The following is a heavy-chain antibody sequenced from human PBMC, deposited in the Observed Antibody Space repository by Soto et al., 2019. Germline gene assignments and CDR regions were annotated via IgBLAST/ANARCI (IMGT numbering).Heavy chain of an antibody. V-gene: IGHV3-23*01. CDR1: GFTFSSYA. Sequence: EVQLLESGGGLVQPGGSLRLSCAASGFTFSSYAMSWVRQAPGKGLEWVSAISGSGGSTYYADSVKGRFTISRDNSKNTLYLQMNSLRAEDTAVYYCAKFFHCSSTSCYSSLGLLRAPFDYWGQGTLVTVSS. J-gene: IGHJ4*02. CDR2: ISGSGGST. D-gene: IGHD2-2*01. CDR3: AKFFHCSSTSCYSSLGLLRAPFDY.